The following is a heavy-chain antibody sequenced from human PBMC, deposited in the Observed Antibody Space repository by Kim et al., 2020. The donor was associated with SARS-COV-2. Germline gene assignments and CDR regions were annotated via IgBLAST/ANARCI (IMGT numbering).Heavy chain of an antibody. CDR1: GGTFSSYA. CDR3: ARANVDTAMVTEVFDY. CDR2: IIPILGIA. Sequence: SVKVSCKASGGTFSSYAISWVRQAPGQGLEWMGRIIPILGIANYAQKFQGRVTITADKSTSTAYMELSSLRSEDTAVYYCARANVDTAMVTEVFDYWGQGTLVTVSS. D-gene: IGHD5-18*01. J-gene: IGHJ4*02. V-gene: IGHV1-69*04.